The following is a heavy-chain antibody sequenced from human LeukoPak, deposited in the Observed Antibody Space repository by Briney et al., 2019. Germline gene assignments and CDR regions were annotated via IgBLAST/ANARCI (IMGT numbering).Heavy chain of an antibody. J-gene: IGHJ4*02. V-gene: IGHV3-21*01. CDR2: ITASSTYI. Sequence: GGSLRLPCAASGFSFSRSSMGWVRQAPGKGLEWVSSITASSTYIYYADSVKGRFTISRDNVEKSVYLQMNSLRAEDTAVYYCAREYYYDENAGNYWGQGTLVTVSS. D-gene: IGHD3-22*01. CDR1: GFSFSRSS. CDR3: AREYYYDENAGNY.